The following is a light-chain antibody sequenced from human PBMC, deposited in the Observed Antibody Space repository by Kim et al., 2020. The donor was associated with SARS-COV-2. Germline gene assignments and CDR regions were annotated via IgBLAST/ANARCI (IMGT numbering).Light chain of an antibody. CDR3: QVWDRSSDRRGVV. Sequence: GKTARLTRGGNNIGGDTVHCYQQKPGQPPVLVLYDDSDRPSGIPERFSGSNSGNTATLTISRVEVGDEADYYCQVWDRSSDRRGVVFGGGTQLTVL. CDR2: DDS. CDR1: NIGGDT. V-gene: IGLV3-21*03. J-gene: IGLJ2*01.